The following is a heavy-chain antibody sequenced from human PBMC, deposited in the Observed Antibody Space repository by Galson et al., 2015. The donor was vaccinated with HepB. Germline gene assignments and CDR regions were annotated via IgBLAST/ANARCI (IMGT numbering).Heavy chain of an antibody. Sequence: SLRLSCAASGFTFSSYNMHWVRQAPGKGLVWVSVINPDGTTTDYADSVRGRFTISRDNVRNTMFLQMNSLRAEDMGVYYCVRDSGTYPGYYDFWGQGILVTVSS. CDR3: VRDSGTYPGYYDF. V-gene: IGHV3-74*01. D-gene: IGHD1-26*01. CDR2: INPDGTTT. J-gene: IGHJ4*02. CDR1: GFTFSSYN.